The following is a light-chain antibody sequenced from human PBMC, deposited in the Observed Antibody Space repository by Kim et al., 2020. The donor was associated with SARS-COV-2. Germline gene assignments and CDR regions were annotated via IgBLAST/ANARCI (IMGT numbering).Light chain of an antibody. Sequence: SSELTQDPAVSVVLGQTVRITCQGDSLRSYYASWYQQKPGQAPVLVIYGKNNRPSGIPDRFSGSSSGNTASLTITGAQAEDEADYYCNSRDSSGNHLDVVFGGGTQLTVL. CDR1: SLRSYY. CDR3: NSRDSSGNHLDVV. V-gene: IGLV3-19*01. CDR2: GKN. J-gene: IGLJ2*01.